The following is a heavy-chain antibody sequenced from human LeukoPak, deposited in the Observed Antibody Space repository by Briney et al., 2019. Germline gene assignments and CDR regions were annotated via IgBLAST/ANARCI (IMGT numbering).Heavy chain of an antibody. D-gene: IGHD4-17*01. CDR2: INHSGST. Sequence: SETLSLTCAVYGGSFSGYYWSWIRQPPGKGLEWIGEINHSGSTNYNPSLKSRVTISVDTSKNQFSLKLSSVTAADTAVYYCARLTTHVHYWGQGTLVTVSS. CDR3: ARLTTHVHY. J-gene: IGHJ4*02. V-gene: IGHV4-34*01. CDR1: GGSFSGYY.